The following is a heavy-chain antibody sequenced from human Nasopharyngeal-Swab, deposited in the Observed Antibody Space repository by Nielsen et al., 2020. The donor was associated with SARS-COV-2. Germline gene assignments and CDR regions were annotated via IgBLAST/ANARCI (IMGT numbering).Heavy chain of an antibody. CDR1: GFTFSSYS. CDR3: ARDPGYSYPYYFDY. D-gene: IGHD5-18*01. CDR2: ISSSISTM. Sequence: GESLKISCAASGFTFSSYSMNWVRQAPGKGLEWVSYISSSISTMYYADSVKGRFTISRDNAKNSLYLQMNSLRDEDTAVYYCARDPGYSYPYYFDYWGRGTLVTVSS. J-gene: IGHJ4*02. V-gene: IGHV3-48*02.